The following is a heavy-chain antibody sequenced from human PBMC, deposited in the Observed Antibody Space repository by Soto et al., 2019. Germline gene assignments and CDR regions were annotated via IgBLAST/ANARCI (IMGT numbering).Heavy chain of an antibody. J-gene: IGHJ4*02. Sequence: GGSLRLSCAASGFTFSSHSMNWVRQAPGKGLEWVSYIGSSSITIYYADSVKGRFTISRDNAKNSLYLQMNSLRDEDTAVYYCARDSVDYESSGYYLYSDYWGQGTLVTVS. CDR1: GFTFSSHS. V-gene: IGHV3-48*02. CDR3: ARDSVDYESSGYYLYSDY. CDR2: IGSSSITI. D-gene: IGHD3-22*01.